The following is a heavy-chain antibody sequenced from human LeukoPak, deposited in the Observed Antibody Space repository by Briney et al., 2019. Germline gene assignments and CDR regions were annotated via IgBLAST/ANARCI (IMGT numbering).Heavy chain of an antibody. V-gene: IGHV3-23*01. J-gene: IGHJ4*02. CDR2: ISGSGGST. Sequence: GGSLRLSCAASGFTFSSFYMTWVRQAPGKGLEWVSAISGSGGSTYYADSVKGRFTISRDNSKNTLYLQMNSLRAEDTAVYYCAIHASNYDYVWGSYRELNYFDYWGQGTLVTVSS. CDR3: AIHASNYDYVWGSYRELNYFDY. CDR1: GFTFSSFY. D-gene: IGHD3-16*02.